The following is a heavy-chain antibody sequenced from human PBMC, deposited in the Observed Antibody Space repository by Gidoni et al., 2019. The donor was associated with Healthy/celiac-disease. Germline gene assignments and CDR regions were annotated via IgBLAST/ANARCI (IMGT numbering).Heavy chain of an antibody. CDR1: GFTFGDYA. V-gene: IGHV3-49*03. J-gene: IGHJ3*02. Sequence: EVQLVESGGGLVQPGRSLRLSCTASGFTFGDYAMSWFRQAPGKGLELVGFIRSKAYGGTTEYAASVKGRFTISRDDSKSIAYLQMNSLKTEDTAVYYCTREWLSGYCSSTSCLDAFDIWGQGTMVTVSS. CDR3: TREWLSGYCSSTSCLDAFDI. CDR2: IRSKAYGGTT. D-gene: IGHD2-2*01.